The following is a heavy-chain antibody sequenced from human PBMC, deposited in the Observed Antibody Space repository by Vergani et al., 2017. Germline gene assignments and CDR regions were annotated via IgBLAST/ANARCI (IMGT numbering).Heavy chain of an antibody. V-gene: IGHV4-39*01. CDR3: ARHSTVEWLVKGGWFGP. D-gene: IGHD6-19*01. J-gene: IGHJ5*02. Sequence: QLQLQESGPGGVKPSATRSLICSVFGASIRSSYYYWGWIRQPPGKGLEWIASIYSSGSPYYNPSLERRVSIPVDTSKNQFSLTLSSVTAADTAVYFCARHSTVEWLVKGGWFGPWGQGVLLTVSS. CDR2: IYSSGSP. CDR1: GASIRSSYYY.